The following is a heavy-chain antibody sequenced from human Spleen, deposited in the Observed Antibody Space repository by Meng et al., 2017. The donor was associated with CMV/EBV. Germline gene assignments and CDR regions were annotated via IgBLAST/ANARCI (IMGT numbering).Heavy chain of an antibody. Sequence: ESLKISCSGSGGSIRRYYWSWVRQPPGKGLEWIGYIYYSGSTKYNPSLNSRVTMSVDTSKNQFSLKPTSVPAADTAVYYCASEVPGADSYEYWGRGTLVTVSS. CDR3: ASEVPGADSYEY. CDR2: IYYSGST. D-gene: IGHD2-2*01. V-gene: IGHV4-59*01. CDR1: GGSIRRYY. J-gene: IGHJ4*02.